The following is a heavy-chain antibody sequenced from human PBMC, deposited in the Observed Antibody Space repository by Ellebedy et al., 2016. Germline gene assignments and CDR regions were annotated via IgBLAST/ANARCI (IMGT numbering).Heavy chain of an antibody. D-gene: IGHD5-24*01. CDR3: ARDLRDGYGWGAFDY. CDR1: GGSISSYY. Sequence: SETLSLTCTVSGGSISSYYWSWIRQPPGKGLEWIGYIYYSGSTNYNPSLKSRVTISVDTSKNQFSLKLSSVTAADTAVYYCARDLRDGYGWGAFDYWGQGTLVTVSS. J-gene: IGHJ4*02. CDR2: IYYSGST. V-gene: IGHV4-59*01.